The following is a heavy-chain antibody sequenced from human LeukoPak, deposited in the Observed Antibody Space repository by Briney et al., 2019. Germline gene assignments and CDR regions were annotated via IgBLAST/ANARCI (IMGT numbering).Heavy chain of an antibody. V-gene: IGHV4-30-4*01. CDR3: ARGYSGSYMGI. CDR1: GGSISSGDYY. CDR2: IYYSGST. Sequence: ASETLSLTCTVPGGSISSGDYYWSWIRQPPGKGLEWIGYIYYSGSTYYNPSLKSRVTISVDTSKNQFSLKLSSVTAADTAVYYCARGYSGSYMGIWGQGTLVTVSS. J-gene: IGHJ4*02. D-gene: IGHD1-26*01.